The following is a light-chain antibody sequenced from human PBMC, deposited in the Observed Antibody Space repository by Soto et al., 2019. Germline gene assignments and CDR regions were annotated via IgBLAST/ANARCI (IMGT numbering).Light chain of an antibody. CDR3: QSYDSSLTGSKV. CDR2: GNS. Sequence: QSALTQPPSASGTPGQRVTIPCSGRSANIGAGFDVHWYQQLPGTAPKLLIYGNSNRPSGVPDRFSGSRSGTSASLAITGLQAEDEADYYCQSYDSSLTGSKVFGSGTKVTVL. J-gene: IGLJ1*01. V-gene: IGLV1-40*01. CDR1: SANIGAGFD.